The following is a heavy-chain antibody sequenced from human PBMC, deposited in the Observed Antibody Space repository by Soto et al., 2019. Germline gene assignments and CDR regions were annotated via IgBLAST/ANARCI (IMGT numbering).Heavy chain of an antibody. J-gene: IGHJ4*02. CDR3: VRDPSSGYRSFDY. V-gene: IGHV1-46*03. D-gene: IGHD3-22*01. CDR1: GYIFTNYY. Sequence: ASVKVSCKASGYIFTNYYIHWVRQAPGQGLEWMGIINLSADRTSYAQKFQGRFTVTMDTSTSTVYMELGSLRSEDTAVYYCVRDPSSGYRSFDYWGKGPLVTVSS. CDR2: INLSADRT.